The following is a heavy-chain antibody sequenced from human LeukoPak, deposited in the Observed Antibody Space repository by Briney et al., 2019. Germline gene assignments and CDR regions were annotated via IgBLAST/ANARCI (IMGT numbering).Heavy chain of an antibody. CDR1: GYTFTGYY. V-gene: IGHV1-2*02. D-gene: IGHD3-3*01. J-gene: IGHJ6*03. Sequence: ASVKVSCKASGYTFTGYYMHWVRQAPGQGLEWMGWINPNSGGTNYAQKFQGRVTMTRDTSISTAYMELSRLRSDDTAVYYCARSVLRFLEWLSPNYYYYMDVWGKGTTVTVSS. CDR3: ARSVLRFLEWLSPNYYYYMDV. CDR2: INPNSGGT.